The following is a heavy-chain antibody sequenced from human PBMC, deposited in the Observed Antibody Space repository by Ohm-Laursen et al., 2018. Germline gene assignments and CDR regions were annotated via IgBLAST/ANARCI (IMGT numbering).Heavy chain of an antibody. CDR3: AKMVGAWDFFDY. CDR2: ITWNSGTI. CDR1: GFTFDDYA. Sequence: LSLTCAASGFTFDDYAMHWVRQAPGKGLEWVSGITWNSGTITYADSVKGRFTFSRDNAKNSLYLQMNSLRAEDTALYYCAKMVGAWDFFDYWGQGTLVTVSS. J-gene: IGHJ4*02. V-gene: IGHV3-9*01. D-gene: IGHD1-26*01.